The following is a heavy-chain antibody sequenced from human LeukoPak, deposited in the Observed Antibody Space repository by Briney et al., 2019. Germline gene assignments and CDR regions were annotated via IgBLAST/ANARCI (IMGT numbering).Heavy chain of an antibody. D-gene: IGHD3-3*01. CDR1: SGSFSGYY. CDR3: ARGMYYDFWSGYFYYYYYMDV. V-gene: IGHV4-34*01. CDR2: INHSGST. J-gene: IGHJ6*03. Sequence: PSETLSLTCAVYSGSFSGYYWSWIRQPPGKGLEWVGEINHSGSTNYNPSLKSRVTISVDTSKNQFSLKLSSVTAADTAVYYCARGMYYDFWSGYFYYYYYMDVWGKGTTVTVSS.